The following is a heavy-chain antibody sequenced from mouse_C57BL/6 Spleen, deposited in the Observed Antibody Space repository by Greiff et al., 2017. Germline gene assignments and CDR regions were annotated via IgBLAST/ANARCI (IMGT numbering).Heavy chain of an antibody. CDR3: ARRAPTVVWYFEV. CDR2: IYPGDGDT. V-gene: IGHV1-82*01. D-gene: IGHD1-1*01. Sequence: QVQLKESGPELVKPGASVKISCKASGYAFSSSWMNWVKQRPGKGLEWIGRIYPGDGDTNYNGKFKGKATLTADKSSSTAYMQLSSLASEDSAVYFCARRAPTVVWYFEVWGTGTTVTVSS. CDR1: GYAFSSSW. J-gene: IGHJ1*03.